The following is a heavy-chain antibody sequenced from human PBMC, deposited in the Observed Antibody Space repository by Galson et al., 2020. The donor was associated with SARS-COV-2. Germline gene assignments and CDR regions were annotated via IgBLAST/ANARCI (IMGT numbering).Heavy chain of an antibody. CDR2: ISSASSAR. CDR1: GFTFSLYE. Sequence: GESLKISCVASGFTFSLYEMNWVRQAPGKGPEWVSYISSASSARYYADPVKDRFIISRDNAKNSLYLQMNSLRAEDTAVYYCARDECRGSTGYSEFHYYMDVWGEGTTVTVSS. D-gene: IGHD2-21*01. CDR3: ARDECRGSTGYSEFHYYMDV. J-gene: IGHJ6*03. V-gene: IGHV3-48*03.